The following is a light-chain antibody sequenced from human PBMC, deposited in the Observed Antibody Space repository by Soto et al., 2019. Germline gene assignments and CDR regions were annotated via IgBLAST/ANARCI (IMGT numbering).Light chain of an antibody. J-gene: IGKJ5*01. CDR3: QQYHNWPPIT. CDR2: DSS. CDR1: QSVATD. Sequence: EIVMTQSPASLSVSPGDTATLSCRASQSVATDLAWYQQTPGQAPRILIYDSSTRATGIPPRFSGSGSGTEFTLTIGRLQAEDFAIYYCQQYHNWPPITFGQGTRLETK. V-gene: IGKV3-15*01.